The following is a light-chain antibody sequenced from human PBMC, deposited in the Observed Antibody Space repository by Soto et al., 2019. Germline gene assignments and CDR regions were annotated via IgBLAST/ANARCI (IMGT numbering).Light chain of an antibody. CDR2: EVS. CDR3: SSYISSSIDDV. J-gene: IGLJ1*01. Sequence: QSALTQPASVSGSPGQSITISCTGTSSDVGGYNYVSWYQQHPGKAPKLMIYEVSNRPSGVSNRFSGSKSDNTASLTISGLQAEDEADYYCSSYISSSIDDVFGTGTKLTVL. V-gene: IGLV2-14*01. CDR1: SSDVGGYNY.